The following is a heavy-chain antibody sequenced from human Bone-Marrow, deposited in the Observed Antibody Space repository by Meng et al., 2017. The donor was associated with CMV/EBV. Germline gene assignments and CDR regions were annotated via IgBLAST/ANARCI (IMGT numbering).Heavy chain of an antibody. D-gene: IGHD2-2*01. CDR2: IHWNGGST. V-gene: IGHV3-20*03. J-gene: IGHJ4*02. CDR1: GFTFDDYD. CDR3: ASFGCSSTSCPFDY. Sequence: GGSLRLSYAASGFTFDDYDMSWVRQAPGKGLEWASGIHWNGGSTDYADSVKGRFTISRDNAKSSLYLQMNSLRAEDTALYYCASFGCSSTSCPFDYWGQGTLVTVSS.